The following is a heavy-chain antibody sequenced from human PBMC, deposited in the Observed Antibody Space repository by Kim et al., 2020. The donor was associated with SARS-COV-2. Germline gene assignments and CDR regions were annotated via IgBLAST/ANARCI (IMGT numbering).Heavy chain of an antibody. J-gene: IGHJ4*01. CDR1: GLIFSSSV. Sequence: GGSLRLSCAASGLIFSSSVMSWVRQAPGRGLEWVSIIGTGGITKYYAESVKGRFTISRDNSKNTVYLQMNSLRADDTAVYYCVKGGGQSVPTTSYFDYWGHGTLVTVSS. D-gene: IGHD4-17*01. CDR2: IGTGGITK. CDR3: VKGGGQSVPTTSYFDY. V-gene: IGHV3-23*01.